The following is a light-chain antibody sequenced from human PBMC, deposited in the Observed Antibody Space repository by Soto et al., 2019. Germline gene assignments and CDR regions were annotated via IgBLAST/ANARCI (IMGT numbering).Light chain of an antibody. CDR3: QQYGNSPSIT. CDR2: GAY. V-gene: IGKV3-20*01. CDR1: QTISTTS. Sequence: EIVLTQSPGVLSLSPGEGATLSCRASQTISTTSLAWYQQKPGQAPRLLIYGAYRRATDIPDRISGSGSGTDFTLTISRLEPEDSAVYYCQQYGNSPSITFGQGTRLEIK. J-gene: IGKJ5*01.